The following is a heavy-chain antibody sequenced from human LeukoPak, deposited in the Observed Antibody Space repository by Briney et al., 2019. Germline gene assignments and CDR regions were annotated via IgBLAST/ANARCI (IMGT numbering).Heavy chain of an antibody. CDR2: IYYSGST. Sequence: SETLSLTCTVSGYSISSGYYWGWIRQPPGKGLEWIGSIYYSGSTYYNPSLKSRVTISVDTSKNQFSLKLSSVTAADTAVYYCARDRVAWPPAIYDFWSGYYLGSFDYWGQGTLVTVSS. J-gene: IGHJ4*02. CDR3: ARDRVAWPPAIYDFWSGYYLGSFDY. CDR1: GYSISSGYY. D-gene: IGHD3-3*01. V-gene: IGHV4-38-2*02.